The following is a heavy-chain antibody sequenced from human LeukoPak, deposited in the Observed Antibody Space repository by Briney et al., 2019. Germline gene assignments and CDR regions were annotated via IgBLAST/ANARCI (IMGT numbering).Heavy chain of an antibody. J-gene: IGHJ6*02. CDR2: INPNSGGT. CDR1: GYTFTGYY. Sequence: ASVKVSCKASGYTFTGYYMHWVRQAPGQGLEWMGRINPNSGGTNYAQKFQGRVTMTRDTSISTAYMELSRLRSDDTAVYYCARDKGNYDYYGMDVWGQGTTVTVSS. V-gene: IGHV1-2*06. D-gene: IGHD6-13*01. CDR3: ARDKGNYDYYGMDV.